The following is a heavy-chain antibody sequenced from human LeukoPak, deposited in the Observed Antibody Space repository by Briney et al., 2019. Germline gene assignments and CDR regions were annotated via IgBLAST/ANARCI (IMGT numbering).Heavy chain of an antibody. CDR1: GSTFTSYS. CDR3: ARKAQYNGHYPLDY. Sequence: GGSLRLSCAASGSTFTSYSMSWVRQAPGKGLEWVSGTSDRGDYIYYADSVKGRFTISRDSSKNTLFLQMNSLRAEDTALYFCARKAQYNGHYPLDYWGQGTLVTVSS. V-gene: IGHV3-23*01. D-gene: IGHD1-7*01. J-gene: IGHJ4*02. CDR2: TSDRGDYI.